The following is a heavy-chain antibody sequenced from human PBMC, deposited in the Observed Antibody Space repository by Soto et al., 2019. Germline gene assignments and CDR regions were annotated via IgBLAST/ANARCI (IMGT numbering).Heavy chain of an antibody. V-gene: IGHV3-23*01. CDR1: GFTFSSYA. D-gene: IGHD2-2*01. CDR3: AKDLCSSSSCYYNYGMDV. J-gene: IGHJ6*02. Sequence: GGSLRLSCAASGFTFSSYAMSWVRQAPGKGLEWVSAISGSGGSTYYADSVKGRFTISRDNSKNTLYLQMNSLRAEDTAVYYGAKDLCSSSSCYYNYGMDVWGQGTTVTVSS. CDR2: ISGSGGST.